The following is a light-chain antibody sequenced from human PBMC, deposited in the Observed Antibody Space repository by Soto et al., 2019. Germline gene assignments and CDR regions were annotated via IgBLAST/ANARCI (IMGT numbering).Light chain of an antibody. V-gene: IGKV1-39*01. CDR2: SAS. CDR3: QQSYSTPLT. CDR1: QTIRSY. Sequence: IQLTQSAASLSPDAVDTVTITCRANQTIRSYLNWFQQKPRNAPKLLIYSASNLQSGVPSRFSGSGSGTDFTLTINSLLPEDFATYYCQQSYSTPLTLGGGTKVDI. J-gene: IGKJ4*01.